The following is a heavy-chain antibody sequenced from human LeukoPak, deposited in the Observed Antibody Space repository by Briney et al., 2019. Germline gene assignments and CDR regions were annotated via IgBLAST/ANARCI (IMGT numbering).Heavy chain of an antibody. V-gene: IGHV2-5*01. CDR2: IYWHEGK. D-gene: IGHD3-22*01. CDR1: GFSLSTRGVG. Sequence: SGPTLVKPTQTLTLTFTFSGFSLSTRGVGVGWIRQPPGNALEWLAVIYWHEGKRYSSSLKTRLTITKDTSKIQVVLTMTNTDPVDTATYYCAHTVVVITSFWYFDLWGRGTLVTVSS. J-gene: IGHJ2*01. CDR3: AHTVVVITSFWYFDL.